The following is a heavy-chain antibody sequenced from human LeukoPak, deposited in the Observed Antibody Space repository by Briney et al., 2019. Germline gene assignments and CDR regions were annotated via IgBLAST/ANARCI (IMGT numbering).Heavy chain of an antibody. CDR2: VRYDGSNK. CDR1: GFAFSSYG. D-gene: IGHD2-21*01. CDR3: AKDCGGDCYRTIDY. V-gene: IGHV3-30*02. J-gene: IGHJ4*02. Sequence: GGSLRLSCAASGFAFSSYGMHWVRQAPGKGLEWVAFVRYDGSNKYYADSVKGRFTISRDNSKNTLYLQMNSLRAEDTAVYYCAKDCGGDCYRTIDYWGQGTLVTVSS.